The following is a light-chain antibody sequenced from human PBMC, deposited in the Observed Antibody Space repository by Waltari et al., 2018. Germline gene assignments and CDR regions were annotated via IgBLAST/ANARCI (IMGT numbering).Light chain of an antibody. V-gene: IGKV2-28*01. CDR1: QSLLHRNGNNY. CDR3: MQALQTPYT. J-gene: IGKJ2*01. CDR2: LSS. Sequence: DIVMTQSPLSLSVTPGEPASISCRSSQSLLHRNGNNYLDWYVQKPGQSPQLLIYLSSTRASGVPDRFSGSGSGTDFTLKISRVEAEDFGVYYCMQALQTPYTFGQGTKLEIK.